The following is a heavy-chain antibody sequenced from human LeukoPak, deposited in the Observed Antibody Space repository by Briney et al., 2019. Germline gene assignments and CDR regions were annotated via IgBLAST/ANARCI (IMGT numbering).Heavy chain of an antibody. CDR3: ARDSGPLYDNSAYYTGLECDY. J-gene: IGHJ4*02. CDR1: GFTFSTYG. CDR2: VRYDGSKK. Sequence: GGSLRLSCAASGFTFSTYGMHWVRQAPGKGLEWVAFVRYDGSKKYYTNSVKGRFTISRDNSKNTLYLQMNSLRAEDTAVYSCARDSGPLYDNSAYYTGLECDYWGLGTLVTVSS. V-gene: IGHV3-30*02. D-gene: IGHD3-22*01.